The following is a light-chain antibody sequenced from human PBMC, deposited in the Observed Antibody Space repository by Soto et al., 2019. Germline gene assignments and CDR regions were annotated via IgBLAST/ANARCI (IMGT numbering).Light chain of an antibody. CDR3: SSYTSSSTVV. CDR2: DVT. V-gene: IGLV2-14*03. CDR1: SSDVGGHDY. Sequence: QSVLTQPASVSGSPGQSITISCTGTSSDVGGHDYVSWYQQHPDKVPKLMIYDVTYRPSGISNRFSGSKSGNTASLTISGLQAEDEGDYYCSSYTSSSTVVFGGGTTLTVL. J-gene: IGLJ2*01.